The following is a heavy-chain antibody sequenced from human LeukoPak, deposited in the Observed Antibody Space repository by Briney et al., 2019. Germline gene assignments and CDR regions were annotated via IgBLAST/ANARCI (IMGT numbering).Heavy chain of an antibody. CDR1: GFTFSSYA. V-gene: IGHV3-23*01. CDR2: ISGGGGST. Sequence: PGGSLRLSCAASGFTFSSYAMSWVRQAPGKGLEWVSAISGGGGSTYYADSVKGRFTISRDNSKNTLYLQMHSLRAEDTAVYYCAKGKQWLVDGNFDYWGQGTLVTVSS. D-gene: IGHD6-19*01. J-gene: IGHJ4*02. CDR3: AKGKQWLVDGNFDY.